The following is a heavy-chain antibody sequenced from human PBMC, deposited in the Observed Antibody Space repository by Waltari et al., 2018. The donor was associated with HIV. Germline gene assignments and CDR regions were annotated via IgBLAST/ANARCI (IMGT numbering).Heavy chain of an antibody. V-gene: IGHV4-59*01. CDR3: ARGPTRYYFDN. J-gene: IGHJ4*02. Sequence: QVQLQDSGPGLVRPSETLSLPCTVSGGSITSYYWSWIRQPPGKGLEWIGYIYYSGSTNYNPSLKSRVTISVDTSKNQFSLNVTSVTAADTAVYYCARGPTRYYFDNWGQGTLVTVSS. CDR1: GGSITSYY. CDR2: IYYSGST. D-gene: IGHD2-2*01.